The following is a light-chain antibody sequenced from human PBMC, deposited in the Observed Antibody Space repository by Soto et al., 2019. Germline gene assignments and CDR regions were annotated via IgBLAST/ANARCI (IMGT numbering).Light chain of an antibody. V-gene: IGKV3-20*01. J-gene: IGKJ4*01. CDR2: GAS. CDR3: QQYNNWPLT. Sequence: EIVLTQSPGTLSLSPGERATLSCRAGQSVSSNYLAWYQQKPCQAPRLLIYGASNRATGIPDRFSGSGSGTDFTLTISRLEPEDFAVYYCQQYNNWPLTFGGGTKVDIK. CDR1: QSVSSNY.